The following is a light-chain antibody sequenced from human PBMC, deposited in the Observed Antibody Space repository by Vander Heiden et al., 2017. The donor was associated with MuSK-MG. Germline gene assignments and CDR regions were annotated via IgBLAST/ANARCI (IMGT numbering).Light chain of an antibody. CDR1: QAIHSH. J-gene: IGKJ3*01. CDR2: AVS. Sequence: DNQLTQSQPFLSASIGDRVTTTCRTSQAIHSHLAWYQQKPGKAPTRLIYAVSTLQSGVPSRFSGSGSGTEFTLTISSLQPDDFATYYCQQHDSYPRTFGRGTKLEIK. V-gene: IGKV1-9*01. CDR3: QQHDSYPRT.